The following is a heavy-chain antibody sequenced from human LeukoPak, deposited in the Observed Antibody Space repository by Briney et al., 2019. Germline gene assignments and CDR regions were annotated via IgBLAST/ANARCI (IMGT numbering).Heavy chain of an antibody. V-gene: IGHV3-7*04. J-gene: IGHJ4*02. Sequence: PGGSLRLSCAVSGFTFSNFWMSWVRQAPGKGPEWVANIKKDGSEKYYVDSVKGRFTISRDNAKNSLYLQINSLRAEDTALYYCSRGDYGGNTYYFDSWGQGTLVIVSS. CDR3: SRGDYGGNTYYFDS. D-gene: IGHD4-23*01. CDR1: GFTFSNFW. CDR2: IKKDGSEK.